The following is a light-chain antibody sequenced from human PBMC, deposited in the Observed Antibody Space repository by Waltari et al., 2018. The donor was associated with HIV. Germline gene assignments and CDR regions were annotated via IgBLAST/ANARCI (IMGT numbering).Light chain of an antibody. CDR1: QTVSTT. CDR3: QQYNNWPQT. CDR2: GAS. V-gene: IGKV3-15*01. Sequence: EIVMTQSPATLSVSPGERATLSCRARQTVSTTLAWYQQKPGQAPRLLIFGASNRATGIPARFSGSWSGTEFTLTISSLQSEDFAVYYCQQYNNWPQTFGQGTNLEIK. J-gene: IGKJ2*01.